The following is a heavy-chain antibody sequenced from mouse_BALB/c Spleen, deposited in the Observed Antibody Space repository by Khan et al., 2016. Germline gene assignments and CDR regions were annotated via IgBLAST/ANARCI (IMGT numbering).Heavy chain of an antibody. CDR1: DYSITSDYA. CDR2: ISYSGSI. CDR3: VRSDYGRDGFVY. J-gene: IGHJ3*01. D-gene: IGHD1-1*02. Sequence: EVQLVESGPGLVKPSQSLSLTCTVTDYSITSDYAWNWIWQFPGNKLEWMGYISYSGSISYNPSLKSRISITRDTSKNQLFLQLNSVTTEDTAPYHSVRSDYGRDGFVYWGQGPLVTVSA. V-gene: IGHV3-2*02.